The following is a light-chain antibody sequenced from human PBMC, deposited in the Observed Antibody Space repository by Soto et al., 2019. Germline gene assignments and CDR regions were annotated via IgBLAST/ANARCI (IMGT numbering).Light chain of an antibody. V-gene: IGKV3-15*01. CDR3: QQYNHWPPLT. J-gene: IGKJ4*01. Sequence: EMVMTQSPATLSVSPGERATLSFSASQSVGRNLAWYQQKPGQAPRLLIYGASTRATGIPARFSGSGSGTEFTLTISSLQSEDFAIYSCQQYNHWPPLTFGGGTKVEIK. CDR2: GAS. CDR1: QSVGRN.